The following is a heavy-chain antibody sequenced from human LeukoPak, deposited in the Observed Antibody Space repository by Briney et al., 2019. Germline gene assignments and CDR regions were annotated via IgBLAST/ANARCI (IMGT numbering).Heavy chain of an antibody. V-gene: IGHV3-23*01. CDR2: ISESGDYT. J-gene: IGHJ4*02. CDR3: AKEIGRYGVQIAY. CDR1: GFTFSSYA. Sequence: QTGGSLRLSCAASGFTFSSYAMSWVRQAPGKGLEWVSVISESGDYTYYAASVKGRFTVSRDNSKNTLYLQMNSLRVEDTAVYYCAKEIGRYGVQIAYWGQGTLVSVSS. D-gene: IGHD4-17*01.